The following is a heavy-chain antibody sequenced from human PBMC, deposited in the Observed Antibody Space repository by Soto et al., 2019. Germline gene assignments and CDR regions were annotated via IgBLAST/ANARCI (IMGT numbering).Heavy chain of an antibody. Sequence: QGQLQESGPGLVKPSETLSLTCTVSGGSISSYYWSWIRQPPGKGLEWIGYIYYSGSTNYYPSLKSRVTISVDTCKNQFSLKLTSVTAADTAVYYCARRYGSAFDFWGQGTMVTVSS. D-gene: IGHD3-10*01. J-gene: IGHJ3*01. V-gene: IGHV4-59*01. CDR2: IYYSGST. CDR3: ARRYGSAFDF. CDR1: GGSISSYY.